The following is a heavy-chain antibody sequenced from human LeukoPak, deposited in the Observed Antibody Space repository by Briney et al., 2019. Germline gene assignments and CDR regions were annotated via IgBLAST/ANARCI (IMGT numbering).Heavy chain of an antibody. Sequence: SETLSLTCTVSGASISIYYWNWIRQSPGKGLEWIGYLSYRGTSNYNPSLKSRVTLSVDTSKNQFSLNLNSVTAADTAVYYCARAGGDQFDYWGQGTLVTVSS. CDR2: LSYRGTS. J-gene: IGHJ4*02. D-gene: IGHD2-21*01. CDR1: GASISIYY. CDR3: ARAGGDQFDY. V-gene: IGHV4-59*01.